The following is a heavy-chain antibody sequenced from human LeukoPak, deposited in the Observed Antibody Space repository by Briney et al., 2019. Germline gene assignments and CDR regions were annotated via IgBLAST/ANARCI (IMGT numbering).Heavy chain of an antibody. D-gene: IGHD1-7*01. J-gene: IGHJ4*02. V-gene: IGHV3-30-3*01. CDR1: GFTFTAYS. CDR3: ARDNSWNYDY. CDR2: ITPDGGGS. Sequence: GRSLRLSCAASGFTFTAYSMHWVRQAPGKGLERVAVITPDGGGSYYAESAKGRFTISRDNSGNTVYLQMNSLRADDTAVYYCARDNSWNYDYWGQGTLVTVSS.